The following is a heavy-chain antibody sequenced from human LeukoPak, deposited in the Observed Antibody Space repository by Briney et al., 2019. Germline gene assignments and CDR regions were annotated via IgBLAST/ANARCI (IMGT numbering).Heavy chain of an antibody. D-gene: IGHD3-3*01. CDR1: GGSISSSSYY. CDR3: ARGEVLEWFFET. V-gene: IGHV4-39*07. CDR2: IYYSGST. Sequence: PSETLSLTCTVSGGSISSSSYYWGWIRQPPGKGLEWIGSIYYSGSTYYNPSLKSRVTISVDTSKNQFSLKLSSVTAADTAVYYCARGEVLEWFFETWGQGTLVTVSS. J-gene: IGHJ4*02.